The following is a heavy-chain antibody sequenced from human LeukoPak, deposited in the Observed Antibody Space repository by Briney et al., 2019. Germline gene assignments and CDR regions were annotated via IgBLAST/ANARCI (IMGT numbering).Heavy chain of an antibody. CDR1: GFTFSSYG. D-gene: IGHD6-19*01. CDR2: IRYVGSKK. V-gene: IGHV3-30*02. Sequence: AGGSLRLSCAASGFTFSSYGMHWVPQAPRKAMERVAFIRYVGSKKYNADSVKGRFAISRDKSKHPLYVQLNSLRAEDTAVYYCAKDAIGWVKSKAFDIGGRGTMVTVSS. J-gene: IGHJ3*02. CDR3: AKDAIGWVKSKAFDI.